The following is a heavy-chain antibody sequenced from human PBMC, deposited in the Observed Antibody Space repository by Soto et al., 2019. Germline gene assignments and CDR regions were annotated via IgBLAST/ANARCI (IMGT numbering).Heavy chain of an antibody. D-gene: IGHD1-1*01. J-gene: IGHJ5*02. V-gene: IGHV1-46*01. CDR2: FNPYTGGT. CDR3: ATLWGEIGTEFDP. CDR1: GYTFTTYY. Sequence: QGQLVQSGAEVKKPGASVKVSCKASGYTFTTYYIHWMRQAPGQGLEWMGMFNPYTGGTRYAHKFQARVTITGDTSTSTGYMELSRLRSADTAVYYCATLWGEIGTEFDPCGQGTLVTGSS.